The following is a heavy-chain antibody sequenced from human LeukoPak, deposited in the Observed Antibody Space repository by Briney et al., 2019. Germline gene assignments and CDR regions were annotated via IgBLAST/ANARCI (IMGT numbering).Heavy chain of an antibody. Sequence: PSETLSLTCTVSGGSITSYYWSWLRQPAGKGLEWIGRIYSSGTTNYNPSLKSRVTMSIDTTQFSLKLSSVTAADTAVYYCARGPGAAPPLDYYYYMDVWGKGTTVTVSS. D-gene: IGHD6-6*01. CDR3: ARGPGAAPPLDYYYYMDV. CDR2: IYSSGTT. J-gene: IGHJ6*03. CDR1: GGSITSYY. V-gene: IGHV4-4*07.